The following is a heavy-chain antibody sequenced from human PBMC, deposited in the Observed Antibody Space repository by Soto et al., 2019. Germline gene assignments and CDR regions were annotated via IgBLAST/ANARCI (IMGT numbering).Heavy chain of an antibody. CDR3: ARERASDFWSGPPRDY. CDR1: GFTFSSYA. CDR2: ISYDGSNK. D-gene: IGHD3-3*01. Sequence: QVQLVESGGGVVQPGRSLRLSCAASGFTFSSYAMHWVRQAPGKGLEWVAVISYDGSNKYYADSVKGRFTISRDNSKNTLYLQMNSLRAEDTAVYYCARERASDFWSGPPRDYWGQGTLVTVSS. J-gene: IGHJ4*02. V-gene: IGHV3-30-3*01.